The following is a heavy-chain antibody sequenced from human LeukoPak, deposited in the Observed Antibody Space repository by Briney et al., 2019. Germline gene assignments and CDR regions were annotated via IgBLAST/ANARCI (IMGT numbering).Heavy chain of an antibody. Sequence: WXXXAXXXGLEWVXAXXGRDDSTYYADSVKGRFTISRDTSKNTLFLQMNSLRAEDTAVYYCAKWGDYDILTGYYDPDYWGQGTLVTVSS. CDR3: AKWGDYDILTGYYDPDY. J-gene: IGHJ4*02. D-gene: IGHD3-9*01. V-gene: IGHV3-23*01. CDR2: XXGRDDST.